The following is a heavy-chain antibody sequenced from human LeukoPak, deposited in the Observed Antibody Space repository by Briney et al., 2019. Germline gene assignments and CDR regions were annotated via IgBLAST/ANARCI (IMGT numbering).Heavy chain of an antibody. J-gene: IGHJ4*02. CDR3: AKDDYYDTSGYRD. CDR1: GFTFSSYG. CDR2: ISYDGSTK. V-gene: IGHV3-30*18. Sequence: PGRSLRLSCAASGFTFSSYGMHWVRQAPGKGMEWVAVISYDGSTKYYADSVKGRFTISRDNSKNTLYLQMNSLRAEDTAVYYCAKDDYYDTSGYRDWGQGTLVTVSS. D-gene: IGHD3-22*01.